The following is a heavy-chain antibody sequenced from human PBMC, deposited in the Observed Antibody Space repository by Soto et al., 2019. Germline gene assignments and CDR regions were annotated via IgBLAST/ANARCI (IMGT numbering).Heavy chain of an antibody. J-gene: IGHJ6*02. D-gene: IGHD3-16*02. V-gene: IGHV2-5*02. CDR2: IYWDDDK. CDR1: GFSLSSTRVG. Sequence: SGPTLVNPSQTLTLTCTFSGFSLSSTRVGVAWIRQPPGKALEWLAVIYWDDDKRYSTSLKNRLTVSKDTSKNQVVLTMTNVAPADTATYYCAHGTFGGIIVAGAMDVWGQGTTVTVSS. CDR3: AHGTFGGIIVAGAMDV.